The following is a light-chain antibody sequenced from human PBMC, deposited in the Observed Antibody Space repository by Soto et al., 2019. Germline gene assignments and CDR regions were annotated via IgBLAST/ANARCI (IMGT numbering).Light chain of an antibody. Sequence: EIVLTQSPATLSLSPGERATLSCRASQSVTSFLAWYQQTPGQAPRLLIYDASNRATGIPARFSGSGFGTDSTLTINSLEPEDSAVYYCQQRSNWLGTFGQGTKVDIK. J-gene: IGKJ1*01. CDR2: DAS. CDR3: QQRSNWLGT. CDR1: QSVTSF. V-gene: IGKV3-11*01.